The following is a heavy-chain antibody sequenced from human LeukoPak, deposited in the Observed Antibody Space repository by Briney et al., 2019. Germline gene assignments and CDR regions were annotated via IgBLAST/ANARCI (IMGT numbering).Heavy chain of an antibody. CDR1: GGTFSSYA. Sequence: ASVKVSCKASGGTFSSYAISWVRQATGQGLEWMGWMNPNSGDTGYAQKFQGRVTMTRNTSISTAYMELSSLRSEDTAVYYCARGGWLVLRYFDYWGQGTQVTVSS. J-gene: IGHJ4*02. CDR2: MNPNSGDT. CDR3: ARGGWLVLRYFDY. D-gene: IGHD3-9*01. V-gene: IGHV1-8*02.